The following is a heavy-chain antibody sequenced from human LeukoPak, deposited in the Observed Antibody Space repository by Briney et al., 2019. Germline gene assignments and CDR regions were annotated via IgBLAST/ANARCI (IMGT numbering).Heavy chain of an antibody. CDR2: ISYDGSYR. J-gene: IGHJ4*02. CDR1: GFTFSSYA. CDR3: AKAVRYCSGGTCYVDY. V-gene: IGHV3-30*04. Sequence: PGGSLRLSCAASGFTFSSYAMHWVRQAPGKGLEWVAVISYDGSYRYFADSVKGRFTISRDNSKNTLYLQMNSLRAEDTAVYYCAKAVRYCSGGTCYVDYWGQGTLVTVSS. D-gene: IGHD2-15*01.